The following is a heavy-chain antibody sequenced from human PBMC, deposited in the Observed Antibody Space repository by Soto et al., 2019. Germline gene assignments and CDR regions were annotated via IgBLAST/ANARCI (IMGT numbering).Heavy chain of an antibody. CDR1: GFAFGSYA. CDR3: ATELRYLEWFTRPDY. Sequence: EAQLVESWGGLVQPGGSLRLSCAASGFAFGSYAMNWVRQAPGKGLEWVSAVTSGGTTYYADSMGGRFTISRDNSKNTLYLQMNSLRAEDTAVYYCATELRYLEWFTRPDYWGQGTLVTVSS. J-gene: IGHJ4*02. V-gene: IGHV3-23*04. CDR2: VTSGGTT. D-gene: IGHD3-3*01.